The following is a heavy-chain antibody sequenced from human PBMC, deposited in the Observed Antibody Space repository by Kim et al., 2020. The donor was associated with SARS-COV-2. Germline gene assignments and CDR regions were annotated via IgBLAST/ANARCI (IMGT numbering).Heavy chain of an antibody. J-gene: IGHJ4*02. CDR1: GFSFGDYA. CDR2: INWNSGTI. D-gene: IGHD3-10*01. V-gene: IGHV3-9*01. CDR3: AKDISESMVRGVITGYFDY. Sequence: GGSLRLSCAASGFSFGDYAMHWVRQAPGKGLEWVSGINWNSGTIGYGDSVKGRFTISRDNARNSLYLQMISLRAEDTALYYCAKDISESMVRGVITGYFDYWGQGTLVTVSS.